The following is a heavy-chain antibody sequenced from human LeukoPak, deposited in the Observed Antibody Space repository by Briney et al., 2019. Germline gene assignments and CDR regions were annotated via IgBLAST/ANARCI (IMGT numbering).Heavy chain of an antibody. Sequence: GGSLRLSCAASGFTFSTYAMSWVRQAPGNGLEWVSAIGGSGDSTYYADSVKGRFTISRDNPKNTVYLQMNSLRAEDTAVYYCAKHGGSGSYFFDYWGQGTLVAVSS. J-gene: IGHJ4*02. V-gene: IGHV3-23*01. CDR2: IGGSGDST. CDR3: AKHGGSGSYFFDY. CDR1: GFTFSTYA. D-gene: IGHD3-10*01.